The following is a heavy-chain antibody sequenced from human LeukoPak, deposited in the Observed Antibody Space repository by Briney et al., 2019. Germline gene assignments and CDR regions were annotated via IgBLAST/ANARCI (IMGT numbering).Heavy chain of an antibody. CDR3: ASGAVVSAISSDY. D-gene: IGHD2-21*02. J-gene: IGHJ4*02. CDR2: ISWNSGTI. Sequence: GRSLRLSCAASGFTFDDYAMHWVRQAPVKGLGWVSGISWNSGTIGYADSVKGRFTISRDNAKNSLYLQMNSLRAEDTAVYYSASGAVVSAISSDYWGQGTLVTVSS. V-gene: IGHV3-9*01. CDR1: GFTFDDYA.